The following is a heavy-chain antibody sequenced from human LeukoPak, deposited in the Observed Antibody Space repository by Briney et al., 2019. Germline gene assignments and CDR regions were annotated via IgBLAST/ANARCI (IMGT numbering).Heavy chain of an antibody. CDR3: ARGIGYYSSDY. Sequence: ASVRVSCESSGYTFTTYYMHWVRQAPGQGLEWLGIINSNGDTTRYAQNFQGRVAMTRDTSTSTVYMELSSLSSEDTAVYYCARGIGYYSSDYWGQGTLVTVSS. D-gene: IGHD1-26*01. V-gene: IGHV1-46*01. CDR2: INSNGDTT. J-gene: IGHJ4*02. CDR1: GYTFTTYY.